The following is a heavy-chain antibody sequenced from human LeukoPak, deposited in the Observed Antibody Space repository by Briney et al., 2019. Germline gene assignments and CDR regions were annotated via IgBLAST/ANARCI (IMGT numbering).Heavy chain of an antibody. CDR2: IIPIFGTA. D-gene: IGHD2-2*01. Sequence: SVKVSCKASGGNFSSYAISWVRQAPGQGLEWMGGIIPIFGTANYAQKFQGRVTITADKSTSTAYMELSSLRSEDTAVYYCAGTPTRDCSSTSCYQFDYWGQGTLVTVSS. J-gene: IGHJ4*02. CDR3: AGTPTRDCSSTSCYQFDY. V-gene: IGHV1-69*06. CDR1: GGNFSSYA.